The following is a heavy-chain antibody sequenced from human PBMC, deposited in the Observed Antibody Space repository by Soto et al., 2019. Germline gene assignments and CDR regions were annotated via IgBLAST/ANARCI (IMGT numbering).Heavy chain of an antibody. V-gene: IGHV3-11*01. CDR3: ARRCTNGVCYTSYGMEV. J-gene: IGHJ6*02. D-gene: IGHD2-8*01. CDR1: GFTFSDYY. CDR2: ISSSGSTI. Sequence: KAGGSLRLSCAASGFTFSDYYMSWIRQAPGKGLEWVSYISSSGSTIYYADSVKGRFTISRDNAKNSLYLQMNSLRAEDTAVYYCARRCTNGVCYTSYGMEVCGQGTMVTVYS.